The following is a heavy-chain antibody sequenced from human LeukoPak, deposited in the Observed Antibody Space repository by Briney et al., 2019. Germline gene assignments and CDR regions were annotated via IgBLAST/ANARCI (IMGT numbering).Heavy chain of an antibody. CDR3: ARHTIVVVPAPKYAFDI. V-gene: IGHV4-39*01. J-gene: IGHJ3*02. Sequence: PSETLSLTCTVSGGSISSSSYYWGWIRQPPGKGLEWIGSIYYSGSTYYNPSLKSRVTISVDTSKNQFSLKLSSVTAADTAVYYCARHTIVVVPAPKYAFDIWGQGTMVTVSS. CDR1: GGSISSSSYY. D-gene: IGHD2-2*01. CDR2: IYYSGST.